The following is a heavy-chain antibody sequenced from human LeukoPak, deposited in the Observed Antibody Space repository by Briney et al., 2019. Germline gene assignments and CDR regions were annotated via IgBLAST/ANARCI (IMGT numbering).Heavy chain of an antibody. J-gene: IGHJ4*02. CDR1: GGSISSSSHY. Sequence: SETLSLTCTVSGGSISSSSHYWGWIRQPPRKGLEWIVSIYYSGSTYYNPSLKSRVTISVDTSKNQFSLKLSSVTAADTAVYYCARQRTIAAAMYYFDYWGQGTLVTVSS. CDR3: ARQRTIAAAMYYFDY. V-gene: IGHV4-39*01. D-gene: IGHD6-13*01. CDR2: IYYSGST.